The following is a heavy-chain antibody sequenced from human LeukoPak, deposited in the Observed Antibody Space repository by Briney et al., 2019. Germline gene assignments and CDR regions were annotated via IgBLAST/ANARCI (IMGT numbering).Heavy chain of an antibody. V-gene: IGHV3-30*01. CDR1: GLTFSSYA. Sequence: GGSLRLSCAASGLTFSSYAMHWVRQAPGKGLEWVAVISYDGSNKYYADSVKGRFTISRDNSKNTLYLQMNSLRAEDTAVYYCASMTTVVGSDYWGQGTLVTVSS. J-gene: IGHJ4*02. CDR3: ASMTTVVGSDY. CDR2: ISYDGSNK. D-gene: IGHD4-23*01.